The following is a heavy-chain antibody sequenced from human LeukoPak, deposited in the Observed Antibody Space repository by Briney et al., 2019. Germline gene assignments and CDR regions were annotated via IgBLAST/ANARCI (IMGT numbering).Heavy chain of an antibody. V-gene: IGHV4-59*01. J-gene: IGHJ6*02. CDR1: GGSISSYY. CDR3: ARHKASTYYGMDV. Sequence: SETLSLTCTVSGGSISSYYWSWIRQPPRKGLEWIGYIYYSGSTNYNPSLKSRVTISVDTSKNQFSLKLSSVTAADTAVYYCARHKASTYYGMDVWGQGTTVTVSS. CDR2: IYYSGST. D-gene: IGHD5/OR15-5a*01.